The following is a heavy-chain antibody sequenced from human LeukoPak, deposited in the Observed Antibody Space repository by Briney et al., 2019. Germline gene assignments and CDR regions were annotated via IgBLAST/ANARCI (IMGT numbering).Heavy chain of an antibody. CDR3: ARDLEVIAAAGQINWFDP. D-gene: IGHD6-13*01. CDR1: GGTFSSYA. V-gene: IGHV1-69*05. CDR2: IIPIFGTA. J-gene: IGHJ5*02. Sequence: SVKVSCKASGGTFSSYAISWVRQAPGQGLEWMGGIIPIFGTANYAQKFQGRVTITTDESTGTAYMELSSLRSEDTAVYYCARDLEVIAAAGQINWFDPWGQGTLVTVSS.